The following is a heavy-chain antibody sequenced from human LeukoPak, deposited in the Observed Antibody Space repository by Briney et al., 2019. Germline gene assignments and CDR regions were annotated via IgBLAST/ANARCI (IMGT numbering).Heavy chain of an antibody. D-gene: IGHD3-22*01. V-gene: IGHV1-18*01. J-gene: IGHJ4*02. Sequence: ASVTVSCKASGYTLTSYGFTWVRQAPGQGLEWMGWISAYTGNTNYAQKFQGRVAMTTDTSTNTAYMELRSLTSDDTAVYFCARSQTITMIVVVTTLYYFDYWGQGTLVTVPS. CDR3: ARSQTITMIVVVTTLYYFDY. CDR1: GYTLTSYG. CDR2: ISAYTGNT.